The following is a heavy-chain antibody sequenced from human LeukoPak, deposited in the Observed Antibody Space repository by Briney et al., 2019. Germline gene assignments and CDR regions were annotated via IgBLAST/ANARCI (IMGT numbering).Heavy chain of an antibody. CDR2: IKQDGSER. Sequence: GGSLRLSCAASGFTFTTFLMSWVRQAPGKGLEWVANIKQDGSERYYVGSVKGRFTISRDNAKNSLYLQMNSLRAEDTGVYYCAGSGWQVYLDYWGQGALVTVSS. V-gene: IGHV3-7*01. CDR3: AGSGWQVYLDY. D-gene: IGHD6-19*01. CDR1: GFTFTTFL. J-gene: IGHJ4*02.